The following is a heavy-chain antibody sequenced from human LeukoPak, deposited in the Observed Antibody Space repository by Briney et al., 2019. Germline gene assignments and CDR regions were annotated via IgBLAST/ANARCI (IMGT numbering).Heavy chain of an antibody. CDR3: AKDLSSGWYLYYFDY. CDR2: ISGSGGST. D-gene: IGHD6-19*01. Sequence: GGSLRLSCAASGFTFSSYATSWVRQAPGKGLEWVSAISGSGGSTYYADSVKGRFTISRDNSKNTLYLQMNSLRAEDTAVYYCAKDLSSGWYLYYFDYWGQGTLVTVSS. CDR1: GFTFSSYA. V-gene: IGHV3-23*01. J-gene: IGHJ4*02.